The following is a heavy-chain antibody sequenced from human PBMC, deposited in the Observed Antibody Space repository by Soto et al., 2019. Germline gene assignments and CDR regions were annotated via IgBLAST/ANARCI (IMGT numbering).Heavy chain of an antibody. D-gene: IGHD5-18*01. CDR3: ARARFGYSYGRGAFDI. Sequence: ASVKVSCKASGYTFTGYYMHWVRQAPGQGLEWMGWINPNSGGTNYAQKFQGWVTMTRDTSISTAYMELSRLRSDDTAVYYCARARFGYSYGRGAFDIWGQGTMVTVSS. J-gene: IGHJ3*02. CDR1: GYTFTGYY. V-gene: IGHV1-2*04. CDR2: INPNSGGT.